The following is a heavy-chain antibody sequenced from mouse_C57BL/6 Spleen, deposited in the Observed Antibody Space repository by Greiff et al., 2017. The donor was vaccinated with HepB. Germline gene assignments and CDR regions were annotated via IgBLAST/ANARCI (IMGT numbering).Heavy chain of an antibody. Sequence: QVQLQRSGAELVRPGASVTLSCKASGYTFTDYEMHWVKQTPVHGLEWIGAIDPETGGTAYNQKFKGKAILTADKSSSTAYMELRSLTSEDSAVYYCTRGFYYGSSWYFDVWGTGTTVTVSS. CDR1: GYTFTDYE. CDR3: TRGFYYGSSWYFDV. D-gene: IGHD1-1*01. J-gene: IGHJ1*03. V-gene: IGHV1-15*01. CDR2: IDPETGGT.